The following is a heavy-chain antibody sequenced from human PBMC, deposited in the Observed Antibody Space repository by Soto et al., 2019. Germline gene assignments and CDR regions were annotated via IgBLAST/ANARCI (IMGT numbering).Heavy chain of an antibody. CDR2: INHSGST. V-gene: IGHV4-34*01. Sequence: QVQLQQWGAGLLKPSETLSLTCAVYGGSFSGYYWSWIRQPPGKGLEWIGEINHSGSTNYNPSLKSRGTISVDTSKNQFSLKLSSVTAADTAVYYCARGVFPFYVGSDYWGQGTLVTVSS. CDR1: GGSFSGYY. D-gene: IGHD3-16*01. J-gene: IGHJ4*02. CDR3: ARGVFPFYVGSDY.